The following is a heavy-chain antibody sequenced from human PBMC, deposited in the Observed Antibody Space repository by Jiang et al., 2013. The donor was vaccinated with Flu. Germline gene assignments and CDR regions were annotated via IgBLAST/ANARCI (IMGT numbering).Heavy chain of an antibody. D-gene: IGHD2-2*01. CDR2: IYLNGVYI. CDR1: GFTFDRST. V-gene: IGHV3-21*01. Sequence: VQLVESGGGLVKPGGSLRLSCAASGFTFDRSTMIWVRQAPGKGLEWVSYIYLNGVYIYYPDSVKGRFTISRDNAKNSVYLQMNSLRDEDTGVYYCAREFNTRNRFDYWGQGTLVTVSS. CDR3: AREFNTRNRFDY. J-gene: IGHJ4*02.